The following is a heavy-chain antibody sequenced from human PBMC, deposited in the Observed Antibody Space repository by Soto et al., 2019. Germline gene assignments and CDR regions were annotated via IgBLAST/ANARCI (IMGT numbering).Heavy chain of an antibody. CDR2: ISYDGSNK. Sequence: GGSLRLSCAASGFTFSSYAMHWVRQAPGKGLEWVAVISYDGSNKYYADSVKGRFTISRDNSKNTLYLQMNSLRAEDTAVYYCARGAAARHSLWGYGMVVWGQGTTVTVS. J-gene: IGHJ6*02. V-gene: IGHV3-30-3*01. CDR3: ARGAAARHSLWGYGMVV. CDR1: GFTFSSYA. D-gene: IGHD6-6*01.